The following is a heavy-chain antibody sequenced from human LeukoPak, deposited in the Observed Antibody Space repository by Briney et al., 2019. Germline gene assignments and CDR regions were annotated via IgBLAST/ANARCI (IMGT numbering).Heavy chain of an antibody. CDR3: ARDALGEGVSDY. J-gene: IGHJ4*02. V-gene: IGHV1-46*01. CDR1: GYTLTSYY. D-gene: IGHD4-17*01. CDR2: INPSGGST. Sequence: ASVKVSCKASGYTLTSYYMHWVRQAPGQGLEWMGIINPSGGSTSYAQKFQGRVTMTRDMSTSTVYMELSSLRSEDTAVYYCARDALGEGVSDYWGQGTLVTVSS.